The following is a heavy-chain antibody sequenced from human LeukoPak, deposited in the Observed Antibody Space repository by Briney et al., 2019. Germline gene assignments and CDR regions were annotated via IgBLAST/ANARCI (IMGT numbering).Heavy chain of an antibody. CDR1: GFSFSVNW. J-gene: IGHJ4*02. CDR3: AKEGY. V-gene: IGHV3-7*01. CDR2: IKKDESEK. Sequence: GGSLRHSCAASGFSFSVNWMSWVRQAPGKGPEWVASIKKDESEKYYVDSVSGRFTISRDNAKNSLYLQMNSLRVEDTAVYYCAKEGYWGRGTLVTVSS.